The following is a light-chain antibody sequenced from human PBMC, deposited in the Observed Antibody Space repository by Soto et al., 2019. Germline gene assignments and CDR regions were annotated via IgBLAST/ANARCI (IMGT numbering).Light chain of an antibody. Sequence: IQLTQSPTSLSVSVGDRVTFTCRVSEGISDSLAWYQQKPGKAPRLLIYAGFTLQSGVPSRFSGSRSGTDFTLTISSLQPEDLATYYCQQLSRYPLTFGGGTRVEIK. CDR2: AGF. CDR3: QQLSRYPLT. CDR1: EGISDS. J-gene: IGKJ4*01. V-gene: IGKV1-9*01.